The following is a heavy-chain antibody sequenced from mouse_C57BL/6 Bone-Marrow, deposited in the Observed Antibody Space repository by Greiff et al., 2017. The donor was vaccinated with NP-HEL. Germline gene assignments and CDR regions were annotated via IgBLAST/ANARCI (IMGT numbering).Heavy chain of an antibody. Sequence: EVMLVESGGGLVQPGGSLKLSCAASGFTFSDYYMYWVRQTPEKRLEWVAYISNGGGSTYCPDTVKGRFTISRDNAKNTLYLQMSRLKSEDTAMYYCARHGVGRDYYAMDYWGQGTSVTVSS. CDR1: GFTFSDYY. J-gene: IGHJ4*01. CDR2: ISNGGGST. D-gene: IGHD4-1*01. V-gene: IGHV5-12*01. CDR3: ARHGVGRDYYAMDY.